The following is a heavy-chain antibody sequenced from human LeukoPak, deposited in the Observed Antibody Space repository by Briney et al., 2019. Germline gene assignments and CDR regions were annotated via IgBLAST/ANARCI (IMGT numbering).Heavy chain of an antibody. Sequence: SETLSLTCTVSGGSISSYYWSWIRQPPGKGLEWIGYIYYSGSTNYNPSLKSRVTISVDTSKNQFSLKLSSVTAADTAVYYCARDLDSSSSLGYHGMDAWGQGTTVTVSS. CDR1: GGSISSYY. CDR2: IYYSGST. V-gene: IGHV4-59*01. D-gene: IGHD6-6*01. CDR3: ARDLDSSSSLGYHGMDA. J-gene: IGHJ6*02.